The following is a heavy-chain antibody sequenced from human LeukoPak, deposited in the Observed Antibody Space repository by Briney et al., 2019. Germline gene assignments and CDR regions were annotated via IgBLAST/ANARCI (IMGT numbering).Heavy chain of an antibody. CDR2: ISYDGNNK. CDR3: AKGSSGDY. V-gene: IGHV3-30*18. D-gene: IGHD6-6*01. Sequence: GGSLRLSCAASGFTFSSYGMHWVRQAPGKGLEWVAVISYDGNNKYYADSVKGRFTISRDNSKNTLYLQMNSLRAEDTAVYYCAKGSSGDYWGQGTLVAVSS. CDR1: GFTFSSYG. J-gene: IGHJ4*02.